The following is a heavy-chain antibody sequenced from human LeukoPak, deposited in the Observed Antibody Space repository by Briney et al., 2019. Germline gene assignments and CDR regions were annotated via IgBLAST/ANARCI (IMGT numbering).Heavy chain of an antibody. Sequence: GGSLRLSCAASGFTFSSYGMNWVRQAPGKGLEWVSYISSRGSTIYYAESVKGRFTSSRDNAKNSLYLQMSSLRAEDTAVYYCARDYYGSGSYGPWGQGTLVTVSS. V-gene: IGHV3-48*04. J-gene: IGHJ5*02. CDR1: GFTFSSYG. D-gene: IGHD3-10*01. CDR3: ARDYYGSGSYGP. CDR2: ISSRGSTI.